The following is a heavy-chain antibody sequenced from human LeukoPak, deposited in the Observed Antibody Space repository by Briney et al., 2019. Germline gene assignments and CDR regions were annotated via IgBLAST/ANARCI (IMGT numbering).Heavy chain of an antibody. CDR2: ISSSSSTI. Sequence: GGSLRLSCAASGFTFSSYSMNWVRQAPGKGLEWVSYISSSSSTIYYADSVKGRFTISRDNAKNSLYLQMNSLRAEDTAVYYCARGALYYYDSRGENWFDPWGQGTLVTVSS. CDR1: GFTFSSYS. CDR3: ARGALYYYDSRGENWFDP. J-gene: IGHJ5*02. D-gene: IGHD3-22*01. V-gene: IGHV3-48*01.